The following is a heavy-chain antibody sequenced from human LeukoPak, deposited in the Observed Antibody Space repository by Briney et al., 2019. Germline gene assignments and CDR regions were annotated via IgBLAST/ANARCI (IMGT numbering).Heavy chain of an antibody. V-gene: IGHV3-48*04. CDR1: GFTFSSYS. CDR2: ISSDGATT. D-gene: IGHD3-3*01. CDR3: AGSTLWSGIFQY. Sequence: GGSLRLSCAASGFTFSSYSMTCVRQAPREGLQWVSYISSDGATTYYADSVKGRFITSTDNAKNLLFLRMNSLRAEDTAVYYCAGSTLWSGIFQYWGQGTLVTVSS. J-gene: IGHJ1*01.